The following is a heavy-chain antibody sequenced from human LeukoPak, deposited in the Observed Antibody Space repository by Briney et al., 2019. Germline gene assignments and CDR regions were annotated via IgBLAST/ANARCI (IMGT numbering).Heavy chain of an antibody. J-gene: IGHJ5*02. CDR2: INCGGCST. V-gene: IGHV3-74*01. Sequence: PGGSLRLSCAASGFTFSSYWMHGLPQAPGKGLVWVSRINCGGCSTSYADSVKGRLAISRDNAKNPLDLQVNSMKAEDRAVYYCARPDGYSSSWVWFDPWGQRTLVTVSS. CDR3: ARPDGYSSSWVWFDP. CDR1: GFTFSSYW. D-gene: IGHD6-13*01.